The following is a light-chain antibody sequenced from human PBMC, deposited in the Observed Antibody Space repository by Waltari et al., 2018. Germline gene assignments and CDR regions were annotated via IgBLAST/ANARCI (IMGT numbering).Light chain of an antibody. V-gene: IGKV2-28*01. J-gene: IGKJ2*01. Sequence: IVMTQSPLSLPVTPGEPASISCRSSQSLLHSNEYNYLAWYLQRAGQSPQLLIYLGSYRAPGVPDRFSGSGSGTDFTLKISRVEAEDVGVYYCMQALQTPLTFGQGTKLEIK. CDR2: LGS. CDR1: QSLLHSNEYNY. CDR3: MQALQTPLT.